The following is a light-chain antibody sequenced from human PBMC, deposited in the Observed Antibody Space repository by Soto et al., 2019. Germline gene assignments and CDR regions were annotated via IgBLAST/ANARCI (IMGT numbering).Light chain of an antibody. CDR1: QAVSTW. V-gene: IGKV1-12*01. Sequence: DIQMTQSPSFVSASVGDSVTITCRASQAVSTWLAWYQQKPGGAPRLLIYAASTLQSGVLSRFSGSGSGTDFTLTIRSLQPEDFATYYCQQSNSFPRTFGGGTKWIS. J-gene: IGKJ4*01. CDR2: AAS. CDR3: QQSNSFPRT.